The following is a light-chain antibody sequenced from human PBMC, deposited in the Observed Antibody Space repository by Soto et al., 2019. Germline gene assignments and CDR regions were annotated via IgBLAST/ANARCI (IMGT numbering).Light chain of an antibody. V-gene: IGLV2-14*01. CDR3: SSYTSSSTLWV. CDR1: SSDVGGSNY. Sequence: QSALTQPASVSGSPGQSITISCTGTSSDVGGSNYVSWYQQNPGKAPKLMIYEVSNRPSGVSNRFSGSKSDNTASLTISGLQAEDEADYYCSSYTSSSTLWVFGGGTKLIVL. CDR2: EVS. J-gene: IGLJ3*02.